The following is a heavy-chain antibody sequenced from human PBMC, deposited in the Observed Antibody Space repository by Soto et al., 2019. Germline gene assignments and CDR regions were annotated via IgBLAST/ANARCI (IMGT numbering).Heavy chain of an antibody. CDR1: GFTFISYS. Sequence: GGSLRLSCAASGFTFISYSMNWVRQAPGKGLEWVSSISSSSSYIYYADSVKGRFTISRDNAKNSLYLQMNSLRAEDTAVYYWARDRYNWNDDLMAGWGKGTTVTVSS. CDR2: ISSSSSYI. CDR3: ARDRYNWNDDLMAG. J-gene: IGHJ6*04. D-gene: IGHD1-1*01. V-gene: IGHV3-21*01.